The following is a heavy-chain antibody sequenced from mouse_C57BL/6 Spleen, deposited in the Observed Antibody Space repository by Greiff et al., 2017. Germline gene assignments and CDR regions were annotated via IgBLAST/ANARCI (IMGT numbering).Heavy chain of an antibody. Sequence: EVKVEESGPGLVKPSQSLSLTCSVTGYSITSCYYWNWIRQLPGNKLEWMGYISYDGSNNYNPSLKNRISITRDTSKNQFVLKLNSVTTEDTATYYCARDQDWDGMDYWGQGTSVTVSS. V-gene: IGHV3-6*01. CDR1: GYSITSCYY. CDR3: ARDQDWDGMDY. CDR2: ISYDGSN. D-gene: IGHD4-1*01. J-gene: IGHJ4*01.